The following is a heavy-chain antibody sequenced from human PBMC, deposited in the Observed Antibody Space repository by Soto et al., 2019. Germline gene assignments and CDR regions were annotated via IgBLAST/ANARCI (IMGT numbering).Heavy chain of an antibody. V-gene: IGHV4-31*02. CDR3: ARALVTDYNSRDYHYYFAMDV. CDR2: VYHTGTT. J-gene: IGHJ6*02. D-gene: IGHD3-22*01. CDR1: GGRRSSKKQN. Sequence: SETLSLTCVDLGGRRSSKKQNWSWIRHLPGKGLEWIANVYHTGTTYYNPSLKSRVSMSVDTSQNQFSLILASVTAAVTAVYYCARALVTDYNSRDYHYYFAMDVWGQGTSVTVSS.